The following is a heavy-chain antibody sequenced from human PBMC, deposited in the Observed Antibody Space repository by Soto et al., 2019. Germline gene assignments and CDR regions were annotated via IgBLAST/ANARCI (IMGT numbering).Heavy chain of an antibody. J-gene: IGHJ1*01. V-gene: IGHV3-30*18. CDR1: GFTLSNTG. CDR2: IPYDGSGE. CDR3: AKDWRSNGWFNYFGH. D-gene: IGHD6-19*01. Sequence: QVQLVESGGGVVQPGRSLRLSCVASGFTLSNTGMHWVRQAPGKGLEWVAMIPYDGSGEYYADSVRGRFTISRDNSKNPLYLLMSSLRPEDTSVYDCAKDWRSNGWFNYFGHWGQGTLVTVSS.